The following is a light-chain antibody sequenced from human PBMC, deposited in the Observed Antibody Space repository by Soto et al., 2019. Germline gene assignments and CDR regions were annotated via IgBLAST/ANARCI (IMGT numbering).Light chain of an antibody. CDR2: NTN. CDR3: VLYMRSGISV. V-gene: IGLV8-61*01. CDR1: SDSVSASHL. J-gene: IGLJ2*01. Sequence: QTVVTQEPSFSVSPGGTVTLTCGLSSDSVSASHLPSWYQQTPGQAPRTLIYNTNTRSSGVPDRFSGSILGNRAALTITGAQADDESDYYCVLYMRSGISVFGGGNKVTVL.